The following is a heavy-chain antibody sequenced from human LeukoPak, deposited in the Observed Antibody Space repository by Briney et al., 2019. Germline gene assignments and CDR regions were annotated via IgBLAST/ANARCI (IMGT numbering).Heavy chain of an antibody. V-gene: IGHV3-20*04. CDR2: INWDGGST. D-gene: IGHD4-11*01. CDR3: ARDRAVTTRYYYYGVDV. Sequence: PGGSLRLSCAASGFTFDDYGMTWVRQAPGKGLEWVSDINWDGGSTGYADSVKGRFTISRDNSKNTLYLQMNSLRAEDTAVYYCARDRAVTTRYYYYGVDVWGQGITVTVSS. J-gene: IGHJ6*02. CDR1: GFTFDDYG.